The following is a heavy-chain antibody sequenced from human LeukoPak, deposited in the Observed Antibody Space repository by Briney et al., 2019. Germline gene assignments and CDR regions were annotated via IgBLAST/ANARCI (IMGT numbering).Heavy chain of an antibody. CDR1: GFTFSSYA. J-gene: IGHJ4*02. CDR3: AKDAAPTTTVTHYFDY. Sequence: GGSLRLSCAASGFTFSSYAMSWVRQAPGKGLEWVSAISGSGGSTYYADSVKGRFTISRDNSKNTLYLQMNSLRAEDTAVYYCAKDAAPTTTVTHYFDYWGQGTLVTVSS. V-gene: IGHV3-23*01. D-gene: IGHD4-17*01. CDR2: ISGSGGST.